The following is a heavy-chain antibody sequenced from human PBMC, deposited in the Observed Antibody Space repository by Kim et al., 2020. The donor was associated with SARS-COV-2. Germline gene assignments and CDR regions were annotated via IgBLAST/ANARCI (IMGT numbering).Heavy chain of an antibody. D-gene: IGHD3-22*01. V-gene: IGHV3-23*01. J-gene: IGHJ4*02. CDR3: AKDGTYYYDMSGCHFDS. Sequence: VKGRFTISRDNSKNTLKLQMNSLRAEDTAVYYCAKDGTYYYDMSGCHFDSWGQGTLVTVSS.